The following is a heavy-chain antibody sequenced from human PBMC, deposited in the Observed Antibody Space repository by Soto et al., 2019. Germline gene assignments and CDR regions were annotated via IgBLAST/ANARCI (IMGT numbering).Heavy chain of an antibody. Sequence: QVQLVQSGAEVKKPGASVKVSCKASGYTFTSYDINWVRQATGQGLEWMGWMNPNSGNTGYAQKLQGRVTMTTDTSTSTAYMELRSLRSDDTAVYYCASSVLLASFDYWGQGTLVTVSS. V-gene: IGHV1-8*01. CDR3: ASSVLLASFDY. J-gene: IGHJ4*02. CDR2: MNPNSGNT. D-gene: IGHD3-10*01. CDR1: GYTFTSYD.